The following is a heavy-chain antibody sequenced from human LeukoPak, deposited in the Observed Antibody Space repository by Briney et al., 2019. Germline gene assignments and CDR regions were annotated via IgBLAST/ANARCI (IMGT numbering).Heavy chain of an antibody. CDR3: ARDRGSGYYYFDY. D-gene: IGHD5-12*01. CDR2: IYYSGST. Sequence: SETLSLTCTVSGGSISSYYWSWIRQPPGKGLEWIGYIYYSGSTNYNPSLKSRVTMSVDTSKNQFSLKLSSVTAADTAVYYCARDRGSGYYYFDYWGQGTLVTVSS. V-gene: IGHV4-59*12. CDR1: GGSISSYY. J-gene: IGHJ4*02.